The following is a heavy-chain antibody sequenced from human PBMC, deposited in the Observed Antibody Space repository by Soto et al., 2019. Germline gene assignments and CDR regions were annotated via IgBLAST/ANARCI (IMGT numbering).Heavy chain of an antibody. CDR3: GRVGQQLAETSDQ. D-gene: IGHD6-13*01. Sequence: ASVKVSCKASGYPFGAYYMHWVRQAPGQGLEWMGIINPSDGRTTYADKFQGRLTLTRDTSSSTLFMELSSPKPEDTAFYYCGRVGQQLAETSDQWGQGSLVTVSS. CDR1: GYPFGAYY. J-gene: IGHJ4*02. V-gene: IGHV1-46*01. CDR2: INPSDGRT.